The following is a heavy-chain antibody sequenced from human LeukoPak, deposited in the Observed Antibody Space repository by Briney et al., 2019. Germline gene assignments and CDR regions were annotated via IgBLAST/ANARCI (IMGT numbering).Heavy chain of an antibody. D-gene: IGHD4-23*01. CDR2: IYYSGST. J-gene: IGHJ3*02. CDR3: ARDLTSDYGGNPGAFDI. V-gene: IGHV4-61*08. CDR1: GGSVSSGGYY. Sequence: KTAETLSLTCTVSGGSVSSGGYYWSWIRQPPGKGLEWIGYIYYSGSTNYNPSLKSRVTISVDTSKNQFSLKLSSVTAADTAVYYCARDLTSDYGGNPGAFDIWGQGTMVTVSS.